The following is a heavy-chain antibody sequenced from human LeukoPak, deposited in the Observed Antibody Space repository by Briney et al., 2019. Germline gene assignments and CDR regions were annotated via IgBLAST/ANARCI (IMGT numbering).Heavy chain of an antibody. CDR2: ISWDGGST. CDR3: AKDKEYSGFGPILSGYYYGMDV. CDR1: GFTFDNYA. J-gene: IGHJ6*04. Sequence: GGSLRLSCAASGFTFDNYAMHCVRQDPGKGLEWVSLISWDGGSTYYADSVKGRFTISRDNSRHTLYLQMNSLGAEDTALYYCAKDKEYSGFGPILSGYYYGMDVWGKGTTVTVSS. D-gene: IGHD5-12*01. V-gene: IGHV3-43D*04.